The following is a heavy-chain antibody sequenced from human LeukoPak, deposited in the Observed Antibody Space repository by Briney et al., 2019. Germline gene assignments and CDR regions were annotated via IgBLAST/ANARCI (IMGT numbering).Heavy chain of an antibody. D-gene: IGHD2-21*01. CDR2: IYYTGST. J-gene: IGHJ3*02. CDR3: GSTNTTPPLKGGVPISVAPPKTLSPLRLSSLPAEAPAVYYCARFFCSGGSCNNAFDI. V-gene: IGHV4-59*08. Sequence: SETLSLTCTVSDGSINSYYWSWIRQPPGKGLEWIGYIYYTGSTNYNPSLKSRVTISVDTSKNQFSLKLSSVTAADTAVYYCGSTNTTPPLKGGVPISVAPPKTLSPLRLSSLPAEAPAVYYCARFFCSGGSCNNAFDIRGQGKMVTSSS. CDR1: DGSINSYY.